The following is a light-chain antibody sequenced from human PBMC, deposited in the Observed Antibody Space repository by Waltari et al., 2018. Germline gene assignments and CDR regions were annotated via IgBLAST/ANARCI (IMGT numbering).Light chain of an antibody. J-gene: IGLJ3*02. CDR2: STN. Sequence: QSVVTQPPSASGTPGQRVSTPCSGRSSHIGGNSVNWYQHAPGAGPRLLLYSTNQRPSGVPDRFSGSKSGTSASLAISGLQSDDEADYYCAAWDDNLRAWVFGGGTKLTVL. CDR3: AAWDDNLRAWV. V-gene: IGLV1-44*01. CDR1: SSHIGGNS.